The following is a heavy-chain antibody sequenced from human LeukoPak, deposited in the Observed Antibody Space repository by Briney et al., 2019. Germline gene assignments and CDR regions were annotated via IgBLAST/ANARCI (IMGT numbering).Heavy chain of an antibody. J-gene: IGHJ4*02. D-gene: IGHD2-21*01. CDR3: AKVGEESEDLFDY. CDR2: TSGCGGST. V-gene: IGHV3-23*01. CDR1: GLTFSSHA. Sequence: GESLTLSCALSGLTFSSHAMRWVSPAAGRGLEWVAATSGCGGSTYYAASVKCRFTISRDNSKNTLYLQMSSLRAEDTAVYYCAKVGEESEDLFDYWGQGTRVSVSS.